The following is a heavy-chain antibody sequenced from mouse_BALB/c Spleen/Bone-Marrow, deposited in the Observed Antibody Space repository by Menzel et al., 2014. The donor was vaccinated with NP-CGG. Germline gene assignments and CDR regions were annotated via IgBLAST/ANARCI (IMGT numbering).Heavy chain of an antibody. CDR1: GFSLTGYG. D-gene: IGHD1-2*01. CDR2: IWGDGNT. V-gene: IGHV2-6-7*01. J-gene: IGHJ4*01. Sequence: ESGPGLVAPSQSLSITCTVSGFSLTGYGINWVRQPPGKGLEWLGMIWGDGNTDYNSALKSRLSISKDNSKSQVFLKMNSLQTDDTARYYCARAPGYDLYYAMDYWGQGTSVTVSS. CDR3: ARAPGYDLYYAMDY.